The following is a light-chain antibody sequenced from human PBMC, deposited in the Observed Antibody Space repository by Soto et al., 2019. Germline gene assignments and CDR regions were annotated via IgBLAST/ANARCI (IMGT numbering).Light chain of an antibody. V-gene: IGLV1-44*01. CDR2: SNN. J-gene: IGLJ3*02. CDR3: ATWDDSLNGWV. Sequence: QSVLTQPPSASGTPGQRVTISCSGSSSNIGSNTVKWYQQLPGTAPKLLIYSNNQRPSGVPDRFSDSKSGTSASLAISGLQSDDEADYYCATWDDSLNGWVFGGGTKLNVL. CDR1: SSNIGSNT.